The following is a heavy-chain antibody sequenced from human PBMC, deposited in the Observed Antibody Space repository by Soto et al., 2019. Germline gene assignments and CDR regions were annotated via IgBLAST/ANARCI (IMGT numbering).Heavy chain of an antibody. V-gene: IGHV3-11*01. CDR1: GFTFSDYY. Sequence: GSLRLSCAASGFTFSDYYMSWIRQAPGEGLAWVSYISSSGSTIYYADSVKGRFTISRDNAKTSLYLQMNSLRAKDTAAYYCARDWVRSLWFGEFMGVHDAYGRWGQGTMVTV. J-gene: IGHJ3*01. CDR3: ARDWVRSLWFGEFMGVHDAYGR. D-gene: IGHD3-10*01. CDR2: ISSSGSTI.